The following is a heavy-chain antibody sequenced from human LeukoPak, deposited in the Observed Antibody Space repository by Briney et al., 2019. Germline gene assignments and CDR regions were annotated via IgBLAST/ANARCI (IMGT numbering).Heavy chain of an antibody. CDR3: ATRVTADSYDASDI. D-gene: IGHD6-13*01. CDR2: ISSTSNHK. J-gene: IGHJ3*02. V-gene: IGHV3-21*06. Sequence: GGSLRLSCAASGFTFRSFSMTWVRQAPGKGLEWVASISSTSNHKYHADSVKGRFTISRDNDKNSLYLRMNSLRAEDTALYYCATRVTADSYDASDIWGQGTMVTVSS. CDR1: GFTFRSFS.